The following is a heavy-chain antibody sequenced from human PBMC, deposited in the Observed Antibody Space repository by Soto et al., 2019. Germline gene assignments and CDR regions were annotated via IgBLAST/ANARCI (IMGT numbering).Heavy chain of an antibody. CDR3: TRDTYRFWSGPSFISF. CDR1: GFTFSSYG. J-gene: IGHJ4*02. CDR2: IWYDGSNK. D-gene: IGHD3-3*01. V-gene: IGHV3-33*01. Sequence: GGSLRLSCAASGFTFSSYGMHWVRQAPGKGLEWVAVIWYDGSNKYYADSVKGRFTISRDNSKNTLYLQMNSLRAEDTAVYYCTRDTYRFWSGPSFISFWGQGTQGTVSS.